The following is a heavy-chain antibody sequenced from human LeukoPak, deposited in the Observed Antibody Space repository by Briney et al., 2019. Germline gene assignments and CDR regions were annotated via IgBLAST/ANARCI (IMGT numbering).Heavy chain of an antibody. CDR1: GFTFSSYA. Sequence: GGSLRLSCAASGFTFSSYAMHWVRQAPGKGLEWVAVISYDGSNKYYADSVKGRFTISRDNSKNTLYLQMNSLRAEDTAVYYCTRGPIAAVQHWGQGTLVTVSS. J-gene: IGHJ1*01. CDR2: ISYDGSNK. D-gene: IGHD6-13*01. V-gene: IGHV3-30*14. CDR3: TRGPIAAVQH.